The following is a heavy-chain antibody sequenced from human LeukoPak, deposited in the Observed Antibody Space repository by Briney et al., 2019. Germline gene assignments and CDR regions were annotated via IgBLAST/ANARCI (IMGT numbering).Heavy chain of an antibody. Sequence: GGSLRLSCAASGFTFSGSAMHWVRQASGKGLEWVGRIRSKPNRYATAYAASVKGRFTISRDDSKNTAYLQMDSLKTEDTAVYYCTGNYYGSGSYADFDYWGQGTLVTVSS. V-gene: IGHV3-73*01. CDR3: TGNYYGSGSYADFDY. CDR2: IRSKPNRYAT. J-gene: IGHJ4*02. D-gene: IGHD3-10*01. CDR1: GFTFSGSA.